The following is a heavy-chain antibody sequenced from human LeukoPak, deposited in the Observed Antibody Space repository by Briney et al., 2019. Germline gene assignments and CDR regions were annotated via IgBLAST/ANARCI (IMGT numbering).Heavy chain of an antibody. CDR2: IRYDGSNN. D-gene: IGHD5-18*01. J-gene: IGHJ4*02. Sequence: GGSLRLFCAASGFTFSNYGMHWVRRPPGKGLECVAFIRYDGSNNYYADSVKGRFTISRDNSKNTLYLLMNSLRPEDSAVYYCAKDKRQYSYGSPVDFWGQGTLVTVSS. CDR3: AKDKRQYSYGSPVDF. V-gene: IGHV3-30*02. CDR1: GFTFSNYG.